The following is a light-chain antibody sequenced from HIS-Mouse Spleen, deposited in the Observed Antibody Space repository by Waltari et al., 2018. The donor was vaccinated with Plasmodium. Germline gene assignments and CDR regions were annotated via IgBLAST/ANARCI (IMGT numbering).Light chain of an antibody. V-gene: IGKV1-9*01. Sequence: DIQLTQSPSFLSASVGDRVTITCRASQGISSYLAWYQQKPGKAPKLLIYAASTLQSGVPSRFSGSGSGTEFTLTISSLQPEDFATYYCQQLNSYPYTFGQG. CDR1: QGISSY. J-gene: IGKJ2*01. CDR2: AAS. CDR3: QQLNSYPYT.